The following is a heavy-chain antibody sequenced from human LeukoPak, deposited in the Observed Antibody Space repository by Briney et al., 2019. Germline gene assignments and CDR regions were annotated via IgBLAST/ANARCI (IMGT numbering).Heavy chain of an antibody. D-gene: IGHD6-19*01. J-gene: IGHJ4*02. Sequence: SETLSLTCTVSGGSISSYYWSWIRQPPGKGLEWIGYIYYSGSTNYNPSLKSRVTISVDTSKNQFSLKLSSVTAADTAVYYCARDGSGWYGVNYFDYWGQGTLVTVSS. CDR3: ARDGSGWYGVNYFDY. CDR1: GGSISSYY. CDR2: IYYSGST. V-gene: IGHV4-59*01.